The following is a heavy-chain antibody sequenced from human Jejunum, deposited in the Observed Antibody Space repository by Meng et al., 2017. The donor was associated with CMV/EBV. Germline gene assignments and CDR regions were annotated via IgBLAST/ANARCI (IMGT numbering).Heavy chain of an antibody. CDR3: ARVRVHSSGWRPFDY. Sequence: DSISSSSHHWGWSRQPPGKGLEWIGNIYDSGSAYYNPSLKSRVSISKDTSKNQFSLRLDSVTAADTAVYYCARVRVHSSGWRPFDYWGRGTLVTVSS. J-gene: IGHJ4*02. V-gene: IGHV4-39*07. D-gene: IGHD6-19*01. CDR2: IYDSGSA. CDR1: DSISSSSHH.